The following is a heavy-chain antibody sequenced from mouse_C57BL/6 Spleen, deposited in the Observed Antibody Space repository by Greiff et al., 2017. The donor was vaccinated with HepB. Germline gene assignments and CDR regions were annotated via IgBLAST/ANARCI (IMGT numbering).Heavy chain of an antibody. J-gene: IGHJ2*01. CDR1: GYSFTGYY. Sequence: EVQLQESGPELVKPGASVKISCKASGYSFTGYYMNWVKQSPEKSLEWIGEINPSTGGTTYNQKFKAKATLTVDKSSSTAYMQLKSLTSEDSAVYYCARRDGHYYFDYWGQGTTLTVSS. CDR3: ARRDGHYYFDY. D-gene: IGHD2-3*01. CDR2: INPSTGGT. V-gene: IGHV1-42*01.